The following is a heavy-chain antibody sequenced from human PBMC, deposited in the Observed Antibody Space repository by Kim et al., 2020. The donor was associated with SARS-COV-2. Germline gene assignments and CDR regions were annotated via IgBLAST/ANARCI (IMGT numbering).Heavy chain of an antibody. CDR2: ISWNSGSI. V-gene: IGHV3-9*01. J-gene: IGHJ4*02. Sequence: GGSLRLSCAASGFTFDDYAIHWVRQAPGKGLEWVSSISWNSGSIGYADSVKGRFTISRDNAKNSLYLQMNSLKTEDTALYYCVKDIAATGTGYFDYWGQGTLVTASS. CDR1: GFTFDDYA. CDR3: VKDIAATGTGYFDY. D-gene: IGHD6-13*01.